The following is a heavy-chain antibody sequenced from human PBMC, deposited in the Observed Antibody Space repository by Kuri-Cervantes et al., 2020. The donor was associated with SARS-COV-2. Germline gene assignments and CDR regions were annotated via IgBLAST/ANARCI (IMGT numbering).Heavy chain of an antibody. J-gene: IGHJ4*02. V-gene: IGHV3-30*18. CDR3: AKDRPGVHDF. CDR1: GFNFSTAD. Sequence: GESLKISCVASGFNFSTADMHWVRQAPGKGLEWVTLISSDGKNKKCMASGKGRFTISRDNSQNTLYLQMKSLRDEDTAIHYCAKDRPGVHDFWGQGTLVTVSS. D-gene: IGHD2-8*01. CDR2: ISSDGKNK.